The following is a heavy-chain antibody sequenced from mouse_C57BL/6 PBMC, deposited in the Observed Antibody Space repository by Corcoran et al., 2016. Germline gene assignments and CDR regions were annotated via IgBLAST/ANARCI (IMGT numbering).Heavy chain of an antibody. CDR2: INPNNGGT. Sequence: EVQLQQAAPELVTPGASVKMSCKASGYTFTDCNMHWVKQSRGKILEWIGYINPNNGGTSSNQKIKGKATLTVNKSFSTAYMELRSLTSEDSAVYYCARSGTAQATAWFAYWGQGTLVTVSA. CDR1: GYTFTDCN. J-gene: IGHJ3*01. D-gene: IGHD3-2*02. CDR3: ARSGTAQATAWFAY. V-gene: IGHV1-22*01.